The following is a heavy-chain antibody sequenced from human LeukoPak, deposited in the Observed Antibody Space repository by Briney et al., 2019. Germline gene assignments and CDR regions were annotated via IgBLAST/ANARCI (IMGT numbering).Heavy chain of an antibody. CDR1: GFTFSSYE. V-gene: IGHV3-48*03. J-gene: IGHJ5*02. Sequence: AGGSLRLSCAASGFTFSSYEMNWVRRAPGKGLERVSYISSSGSTIYYADSVKGRFTISRDNAKNSLYLQMNSLRAEDTAVYYCARTYYGSGSYHNWFDPWGQGTLVTVSS. CDR2: ISSSGSTI. D-gene: IGHD3-10*01. CDR3: ARTYYGSGSYHNWFDP.